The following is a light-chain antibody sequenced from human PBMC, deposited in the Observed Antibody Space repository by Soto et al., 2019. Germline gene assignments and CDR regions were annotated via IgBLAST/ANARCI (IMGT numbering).Light chain of an antibody. Sequence: DIVMTQSPATLSVSPGERATLSCRASQSVSYNLGWYQQKPGQAPRLLIYGASTRATGIPARFSGSGSGTELTLTISSLQSEDFAVYYCQQYNNWPPFTFGPGTKVDIK. J-gene: IGKJ3*01. CDR3: QQYNNWPPFT. CDR1: QSVSYN. CDR2: GAS. V-gene: IGKV3-15*01.